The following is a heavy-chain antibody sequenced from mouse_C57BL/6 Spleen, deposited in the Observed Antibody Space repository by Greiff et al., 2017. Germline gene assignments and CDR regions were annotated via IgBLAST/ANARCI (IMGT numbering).Heavy chain of an antibody. CDR2: IRSKSNNYAT. V-gene: IGHV10-1*01. CDR3: VRHEGDSSGFPIAMDY. CDR1: GFSFNTYA. J-gene: IGHJ4*01. Sequence: DVKLVESGGGLVQPKGSLKLSCAASGFSFNTYAMNWVRQAPGKGLEWVARIRSKSNNYATYYADSVKDRFTISRDDSESMLYLQMNNLKTEDTAMYYCVRHEGDSSGFPIAMDYWGQGTSVTVSS. D-gene: IGHD3-2*02.